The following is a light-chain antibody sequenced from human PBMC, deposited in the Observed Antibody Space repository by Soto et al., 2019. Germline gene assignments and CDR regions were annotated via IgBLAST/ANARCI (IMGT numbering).Light chain of an antibody. V-gene: IGKV1-39*01. CDR1: QSISSY. CDR2: AAS. J-gene: IGKJ4*01. CDR3: QQSYSTPPVT. Sequence: DIQMTQSPSSLSASVGDRVTITCRASQSISSYLNWYQQKPGKAPKLLIYAASSLQSGVPSRFSSSGSGTDFTLTISSLQPEDFSTYYGQQSYSTPPVTFGGGTKVEIK.